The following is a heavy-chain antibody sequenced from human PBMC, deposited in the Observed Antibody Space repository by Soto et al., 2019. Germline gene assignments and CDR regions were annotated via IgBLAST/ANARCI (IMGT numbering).Heavy chain of an antibody. V-gene: IGHV3-30*18. Sequence: PGGSLRLSCAACGFTFRTYGMHWVRQAPGKGLEWVAFISDDGSQKYYGDSVKGRSTISRDNSKNTLSLRMISLRTEDTSVYYCAKEAPGGWHFFDTWGQGTLVTVSS. CDR1: GFTFRTYG. CDR3: AKEAPGGWHFFDT. D-gene: IGHD6-19*01. J-gene: IGHJ4*02. CDR2: ISDDGSQK.